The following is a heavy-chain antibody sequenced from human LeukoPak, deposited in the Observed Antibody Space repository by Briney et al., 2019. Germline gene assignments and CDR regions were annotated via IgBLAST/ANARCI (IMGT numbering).Heavy chain of an antibody. CDR2: IYYSGST. D-gene: IGHD6-19*01. CDR3: ARDPSSSGWSHFFDY. V-gene: IGHV4-59*12. Sequence: SETLSLTCTVSGGSISSYYWSWIRQPPGKGLEWIGYIYYSGSTNYNPSLKSRVTISVDTSKNQFSLKLSSVTAADTAVYYCARDPSSSGWSHFFDYWGQGTLVTVSS. CDR1: GGSISSYY. J-gene: IGHJ4*02.